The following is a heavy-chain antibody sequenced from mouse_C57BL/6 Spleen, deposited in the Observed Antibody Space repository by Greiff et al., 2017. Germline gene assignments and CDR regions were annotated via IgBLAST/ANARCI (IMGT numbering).Heavy chain of an antibody. Sequence: QVQLQQPGAELVKPGASVKLSCKASGYTFTSYWMHWVKQRPGQGLEWIGMIHPNSGSTNYNEKFKSKATLTVDKSSSTAYMQLSSLTSEDSAVYYCARRVITTVVEGAWFAYWGQGTLVTVSA. CDR1: GYTFTSYW. CDR2: IHPNSGST. D-gene: IGHD1-1*01. J-gene: IGHJ3*01. V-gene: IGHV1-64*01. CDR3: ARRVITTVVEGAWFAY.